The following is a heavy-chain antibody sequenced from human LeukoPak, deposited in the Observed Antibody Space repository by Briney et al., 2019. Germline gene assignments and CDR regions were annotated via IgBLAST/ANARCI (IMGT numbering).Heavy chain of an antibody. CDR2: IKSDGSST. V-gene: IGHV3-74*01. D-gene: IGHD6-19*01. CDR3: ARVGAVAGGFDI. CDR1: GFIFSSYW. Sequence: LTGGSLRLSCAASGFIFSSYWMHWVRQAPGKGLVWVSRIKSDGSSTSYADSVKGRFTISRDNAKNTLHLQMNSLRAEDTAVYYCARVGAVAGGFDIWGQGTMVTVSS. J-gene: IGHJ3*02.